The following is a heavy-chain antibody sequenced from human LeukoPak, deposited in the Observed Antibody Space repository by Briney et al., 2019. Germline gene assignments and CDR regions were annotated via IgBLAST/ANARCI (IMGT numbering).Heavy chain of an antibody. CDR3: ARDVVVVVPVDIADDY. Sequence: PSETLSLTCTVSGGSISSSSYYWGWIRQPPGKGLEWIGSIYYSGSTYYNPSLKSRVTISVDTSKNQFSLKLSSVTAADTAVYYCARDVVVVVPVDIADDYWGQGTLVTVSS. J-gene: IGHJ4*02. V-gene: IGHV4-39*07. D-gene: IGHD2-2*01. CDR2: IYYSGST. CDR1: GGSISSSSYY.